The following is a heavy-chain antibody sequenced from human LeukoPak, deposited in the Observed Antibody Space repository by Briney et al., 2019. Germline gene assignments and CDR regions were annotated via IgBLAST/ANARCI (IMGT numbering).Heavy chain of an antibody. J-gene: IGHJ4*02. D-gene: IGHD3-9*01. V-gene: IGHV4-34*01. CDR3: ARGNILTGYCFDF. CDR1: GGSITGYY. CDR2: IHYTGAT. Sequence: SETLSLTCAVYGGSITGYYWSWIRQTPGRGLEWVGEIHYTGATSCNPSLKSRATISTDTSKNQFSLRLSSVTAADTAVYYRARGNILTGYCFDFWGQGALVTVSS.